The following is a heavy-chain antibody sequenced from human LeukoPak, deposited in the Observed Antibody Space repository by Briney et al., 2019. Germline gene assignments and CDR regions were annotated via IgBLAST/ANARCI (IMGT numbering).Heavy chain of an antibody. Sequence: GASVKVSCKASGYTFTSYGISWVRQAPGQGLEWMGWISAYNGNTNYAQKLQGRVTMTTDTSTSTAYMELRSLRSDDTAVYYCARGSDYDFWSGSHVDYWGQGTLVTVSS. J-gene: IGHJ4*02. CDR3: ARGSDYDFWSGSHVDY. D-gene: IGHD3-3*01. CDR1: GYTFTSYG. CDR2: ISAYNGNT. V-gene: IGHV1-18*01.